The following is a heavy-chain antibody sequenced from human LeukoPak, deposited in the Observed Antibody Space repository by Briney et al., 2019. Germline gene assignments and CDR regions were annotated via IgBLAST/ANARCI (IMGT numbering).Heavy chain of an antibody. CDR3: ARSDCSSTSCYGDYYYYYMDV. Sequence: GASVKVSCKASGYTFTSYDINWVRQAPGQGLEWMGGIIPIFGTANYAQKFQGRVTITADESTSTAYMELSSLKSEDTAVYYCARSDCSSTSCYGDYYYYYMDVWGKGTTVTVSS. D-gene: IGHD2-2*01. J-gene: IGHJ6*03. CDR1: GYTFTSYD. CDR2: IIPIFGTA. V-gene: IGHV1-69*13.